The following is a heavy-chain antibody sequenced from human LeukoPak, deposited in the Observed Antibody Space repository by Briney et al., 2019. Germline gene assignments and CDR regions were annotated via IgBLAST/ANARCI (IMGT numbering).Heavy chain of an antibody. J-gene: IGHJ5*02. D-gene: IGHD3-22*01. CDR1: GGSISSSSYY. CDR3: ARRMNYYDSSGSRTWFDP. V-gene: IGHV4-39*01. CDR2: IYYSGDT. Sequence: PSETLSLTCTVSGGSISSSSYYWGWIRQPPGKGLEWIGSIYYSGDTYYNQSLKSRVTVSVDTSRNQFSLKLSSVTAADTAVYYCARRMNYYDSSGSRTWFDPWGQGTLVTVSS.